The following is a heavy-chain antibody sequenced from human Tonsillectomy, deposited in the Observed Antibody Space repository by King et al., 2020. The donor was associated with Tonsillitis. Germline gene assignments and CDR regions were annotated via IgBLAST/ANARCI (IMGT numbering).Heavy chain of an antibody. CDR3: AEGPFEYVWGSYRYDKYFDY. CDR1: GFTFSSYS. J-gene: IGHJ4*02. V-gene: IGHV3-21*01. Sequence: VQLVESGGGLVKPGGSLRLSCAASGFTFSSYSMNWVRQAPGKGLEWVSSISSSSSYIYYADSVKGRLTISRENAKNSLYLHMNSRRAEDTAVYYCAEGPFEYVWGSYRYDKYFDYWGQGTLVTVSS. D-gene: IGHD3-16*02. CDR2: ISSSSSYI.